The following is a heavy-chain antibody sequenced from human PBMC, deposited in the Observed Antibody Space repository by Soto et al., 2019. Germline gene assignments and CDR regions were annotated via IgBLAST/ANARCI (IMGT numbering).Heavy chain of an antibody. Sequence: QVQLVQSGAEVKKPGASVKVSCKASGYTFSSYFISWVRQAPGQGLEWMGWISAYNGNTNYAQNPQXXXTXSTDTSTSTAYLELRSLRSADTAVYYCAIDLPAVDYWGQGTLVTVSS. J-gene: IGHJ4*02. CDR2: ISAYNGNT. V-gene: IGHV1-18*01. CDR1: GYTFSSYF. CDR3: AIDLPAVDY.